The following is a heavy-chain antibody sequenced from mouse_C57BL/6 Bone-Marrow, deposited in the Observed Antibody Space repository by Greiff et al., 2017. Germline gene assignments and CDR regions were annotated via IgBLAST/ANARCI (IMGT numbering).Heavy chain of an antibody. CDR2: ILPGSGST. Sequence: VKLQQSGAELMKPGASVKLSCKATGYTFTGYWIEWVKQRPGHGLEWIGEILPGSGSTNSNEKFKGKATFTADTSSNTAYMQLSSLTTEDSAIYYCARGGYGYALRYVDVWGTGTTVTVSS. CDR1: GYTFTGYW. V-gene: IGHV1-9*01. CDR3: ARGGYGYALRYVDV. D-gene: IGHD2-2*01. J-gene: IGHJ1*03.